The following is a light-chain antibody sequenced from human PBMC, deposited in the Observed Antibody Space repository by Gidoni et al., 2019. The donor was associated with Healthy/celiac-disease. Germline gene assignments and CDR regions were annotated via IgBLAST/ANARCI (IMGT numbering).Light chain of an antibody. CDR3: QQYSSYSPLT. J-gene: IGKJ4*01. CDR1: QSISSW. Sequence: DIQMTQSPSTLSASVGDRVTITCRASQSISSWLDWYQQKPGKAPKLLIYKASSLESGVPSRFSGSGSGTEFTLTISSLQPDDFATYYCQQYSSYSPLTFXGXTKVEIK. V-gene: IGKV1-5*03. CDR2: KAS.